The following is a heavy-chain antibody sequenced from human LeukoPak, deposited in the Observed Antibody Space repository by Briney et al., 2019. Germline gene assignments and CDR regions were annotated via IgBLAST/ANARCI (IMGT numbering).Heavy chain of an antibody. V-gene: IGHV4-34*01. Sequence: SETLSLTCAVYGGSFSGYYWSWIRQPPGKGLEWIGEINHSGSTNYNPSLKSRVTISVDTSKNQFSLKLSSVTAADTAVYYCARGSRGDFWSGPLLDAFDIWGQGTMVTVSS. J-gene: IGHJ3*02. CDR2: INHSGST. CDR3: ARGSRGDFWSGPLLDAFDI. CDR1: GGSFSGYY. D-gene: IGHD3-3*01.